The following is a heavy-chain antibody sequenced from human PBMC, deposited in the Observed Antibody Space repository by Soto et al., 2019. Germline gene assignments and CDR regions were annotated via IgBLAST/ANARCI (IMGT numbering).Heavy chain of an antibody. Sequence: GASVKVSCKASGYTFTGYYMHWVRQAPGQGLEWMGWINPNSGGTNYAQKFQGWVTMTRDTSISTAYMELSRLRSDDTAVYYCARAVVVPAESPGYGMDVWGQGTTVTVSS. CDR1: GYTFTGYY. J-gene: IGHJ6*02. V-gene: IGHV1-2*04. CDR2: INPNSGGT. D-gene: IGHD2-2*01. CDR3: ARAVVVPAESPGYGMDV.